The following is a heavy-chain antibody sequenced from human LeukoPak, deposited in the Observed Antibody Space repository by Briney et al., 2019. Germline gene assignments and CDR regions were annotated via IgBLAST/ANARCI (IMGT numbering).Heavy chain of an antibody. CDR1: GPSIRSYY. J-gene: IGHJ4*02. CDR2: SYYSGST. V-gene: IGHV4-59*01. Sequence: SETLSPTCTVSGPSIRSYYWSWIRQPPGKGLEWIGYSYYSGSTNYNPSLRSRVTISVDTSKNQFSLKLSSVTAADTAVYYCARGPQYYYDSSGYVFDYWGQGTLVTVSS. D-gene: IGHD3-22*01. CDR3: ARGPQYYYDSSGYVFDY.